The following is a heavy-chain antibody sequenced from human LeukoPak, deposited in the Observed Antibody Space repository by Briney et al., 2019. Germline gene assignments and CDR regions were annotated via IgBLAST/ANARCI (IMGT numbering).Heavy chain of an antibody. CDR3: ARDGYYDSSGYYHSGMDY. Sequence: SQTLSLTCTVSGGSISSGSYYWSWIRQPAGKGLEWIGRIYTSGSTNYNPSLKSRVTISVDTSKNQFSLKLSSVTAADTAVYYCARDGYYDSSGYYHSGMDYWGQGTLVTVSS. CDR1: GGSISSGSYY. D-gene: IGHD3-22*01. V-gene: IGHV4-61*02. CDR2: IYTSGST. J-gene: IGHJ4*02.